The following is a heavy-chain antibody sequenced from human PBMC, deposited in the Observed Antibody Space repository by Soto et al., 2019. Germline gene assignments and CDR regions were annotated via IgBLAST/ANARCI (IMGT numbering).Heavy chain of an antibody. CDR3: ARGIAAAGPILGYFDL. J-gene: IGHJ2*01. CDR1: GYTFTGYY. CDR2: INPNSGGT. D-gene: IGHD6-13*01. V-gene: IGHV1-2*04. Sequence: QVQLVQSGAEVKKPGASVKVSCKASGYTFTGYYMHWVRQAPGQGLEWMGWINPNSGGTNYAQKFQGWVTMTRDTSFSTAYMELSRLRSDDTAVYYCARGIAAAGPILGYFDLWGRGTLVTVSS.